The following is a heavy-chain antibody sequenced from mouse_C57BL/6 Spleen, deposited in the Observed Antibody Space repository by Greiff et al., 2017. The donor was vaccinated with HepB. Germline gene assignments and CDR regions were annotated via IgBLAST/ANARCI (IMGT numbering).Heavy chain of an antibody. CDR1: GFTFSSYA. D-gene: IGHD1-1*01. CDR3: TRADPNYYGSSYWYFDV. V-gene: IGHV5-9-1*02. Sequence: DVKLVESGEGLVKPGGSLKLSCAASGFTFSSYAMSWVRQTPEKRLEWVAYISSGGDYIYYADTVKGRFTISRDNARNTLYLQMSSLKSEDTAMYYWTRADPNYYGSSYWYFDVRGTGTTVTVSS. CDR2: ISSGGDYI. J-gene: IGHJ1*03.